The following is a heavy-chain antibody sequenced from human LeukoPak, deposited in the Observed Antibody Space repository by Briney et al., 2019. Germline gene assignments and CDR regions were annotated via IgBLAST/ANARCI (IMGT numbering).Heavy chain of an antibody. CDR3: ARETYGGNSGLDY. D-gene: IGHD4-23*01. J-gene: IGHJ4*02. CDR2: IYYSGST. CDR1: GGSVSSSEYY. V-gene: IGHV4-30-4*08. Sequence: SETLSLTCTVSGGSVSSSEYYCDWIRQPPGKGLEWIGYIYYSGSTYYNPSLKSRVTISVDTSKNQFSLKLSSVTAADTAVYYCARETYGGNSGLDYWGQGTLVTVSS.